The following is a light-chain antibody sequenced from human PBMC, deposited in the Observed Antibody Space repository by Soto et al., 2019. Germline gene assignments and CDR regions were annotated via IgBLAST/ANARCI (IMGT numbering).Light chain of an antibody. Sequence: EIVMTQSPATLSVSPGERATLSCRASQSVSNNLAWYQQKPGQPPRLLIYGASTRATGIPARFSGSGSGTEFTLTITSLQSEDFAVYYCQQYSNWPPGPYTFGQGTKLEIK. CDR3: QQYSNWPPGPYT. J-gene: IGKJ2*01. V-gene: IGKV3-15*01. CDR1: QSVSNN. CDR2: GAS.